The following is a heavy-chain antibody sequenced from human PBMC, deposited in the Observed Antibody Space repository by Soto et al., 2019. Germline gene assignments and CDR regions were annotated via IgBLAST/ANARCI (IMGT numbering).Heavy chain of an antibody. J-gene: IGHJ6*02. CDR3: AVVPAANGHYGMDV. V-gene: IGHV3-48*01. CDR2: ISSSSSTI. Sequence: EVQLVESGGGLVQPGGSLRLSCAASGFTFSSYSMNWVRQAPGKGLEWVSYISSSSSTIYYADSVKGRFTISRDNAKTSLYLQMNSLRAEDTAVYYCAVVPAANGHYGMDVWGQGTTVTVSS. D-gene: IGHD2-2*01. CDR1: GFTFSSYS.